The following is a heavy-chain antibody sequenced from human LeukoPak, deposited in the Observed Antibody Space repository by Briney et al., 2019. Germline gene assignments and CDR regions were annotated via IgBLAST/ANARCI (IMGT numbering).Heavy chain of an antibody. CDR2: IYYSGST. D-gene: IGHD3-9*01. J-gene: IGHJ5*02. CDR3: ARARYFYWLLIEP. CDR1: GGSVSNGSYY. Sequence: PAETLTLTCTVSGGSVSNGSYYWSWIPPPPGKELEWLGYIYYSGSTNYNPSLKSRVTISVDPSMTQFSLTLSSVTAADSAVYYYARARYFYWLLIEPWGQETLVTVSS. V-gene: IGHV4-61*01.